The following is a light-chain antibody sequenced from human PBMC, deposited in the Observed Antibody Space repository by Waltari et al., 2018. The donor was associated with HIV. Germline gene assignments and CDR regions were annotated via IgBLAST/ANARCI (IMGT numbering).Light chain of an antibody. CDR2: WST. J-gene: IGLJ7*01. CDR3: QSYGRSLSGGV. CDR1: RSNIGAGYD. Sequence: QSVLTQPPSVSVAPGQTVTIPCTGSRSNIGAGYDIHWYHHLPGRAPKLPIYWSTNRPSGVPARSSGSQSGTAASRVVTGLQAEDEADYDCQSYGRSLSGGVFGAGTRLTVV. V-gene: IGLV1-40*01.